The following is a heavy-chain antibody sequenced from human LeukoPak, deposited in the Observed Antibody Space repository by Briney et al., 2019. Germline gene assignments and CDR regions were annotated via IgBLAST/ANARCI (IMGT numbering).Heavy chain of an antibody. CDR3: ARGYYYDSSGYSDPFDY. CDR1: RFIFSDYY. CDR2: ISSSGNTI. D-gene: IGHD3-22*01. J-gene: IGHJ4*02. V-gene: IGHV3-11*01. Sequence: GGSLRLSCAASRFIFSDYYMSWIRQAPGKGLEWVSYISSSGNTIYYADSVKGRFTISRDNAKNSLYLQMNSLRAEDTAVYYCARGYYYDSSGYSDPFDYWGQGTLVTVSS.